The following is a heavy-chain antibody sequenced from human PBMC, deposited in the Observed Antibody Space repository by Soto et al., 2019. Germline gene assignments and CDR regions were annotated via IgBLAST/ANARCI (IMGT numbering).Heavy chain of an antibody. CDR2: IIPIFGTA. J-gene: IGHJ4*01. D-gene: IGHD3-22*01. V-gene: IGHV1-69*01. Sequence: QVQLGQSGAEVKKPGSSVQVSCKASGVTFSSYAISWVRQAPGQGLEWMGGIIPIFGTANYAQKFQGRVKITADESVRIGNRALSGLKSEDTAVYYYARDRSGGYDSSGDYPRPWDGWCQGSLVTVCS. CDR3: ARDRSGGYDSSGDYPRPWDG. CDR1: GVTFSSYA.